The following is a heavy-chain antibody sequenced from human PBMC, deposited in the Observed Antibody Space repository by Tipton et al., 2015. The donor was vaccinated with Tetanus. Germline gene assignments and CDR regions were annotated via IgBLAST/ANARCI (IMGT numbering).Heavy chain of an antibody. D-gene: IGHD3-22*01. J-gene: IGHJ4*02. CDR2: ILYSGST. Sequence: TLSLTCNVSGASISSGAYYWTWIRQHPGKGLEWIGNILYSGSTFYNPSLKSRVIISVDTSKNHLSLKLPSVTAADTATYYCARGRGTYFFDSSGYYPKYYIDSWGQGTRVTVSS. CDR1: GASISSGAYY. V-gene: IGHV4-31*03. CDR3: ARGRGTYFFDSSGYYPKYYIDS.